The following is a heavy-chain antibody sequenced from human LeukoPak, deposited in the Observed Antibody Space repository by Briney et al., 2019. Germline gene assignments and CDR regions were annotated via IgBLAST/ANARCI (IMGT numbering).Heavy chain of an antibody. CDR1: GYTFTGYY. CDR3: ARVRTYSSSSLKWFGP. D-gene: IGHD6-6*01. J-gene: IGHJ5*02. Sequence: ASVKVSCKASGYTFTGYYMHWVRQAPGQGLEWMGWINPNSGGTNYAQKFQGRVTMTRDTSISTAYMELSRLRSDDTAVYYCARVRTYSSSSLKWFGPWGQGTLVTVSS. CDR2: INPNSGGT. V-gene: IGHV1-2*02.